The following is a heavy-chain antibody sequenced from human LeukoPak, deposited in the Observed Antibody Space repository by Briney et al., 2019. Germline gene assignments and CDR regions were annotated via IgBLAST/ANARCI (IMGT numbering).Heavy chain of an antibody. CDR2: IFYSGTT. V-gene: IGHV4-61*01. CDR3: ARGGWNKFDY. CDR1: GASISSGSYY. D-gene: IGHD3-22*01. Sequence: SETLSLTCTVSGASISSGSYYWSWIRQPPGKGLEWIGFIFYSGTTNYNPSLKSRVTISVDTSKNQFSLKLSSVTAADTAVYYCARGGWNKFDYWGQGTLVTVSS. J-gene: IGHJ4*02.